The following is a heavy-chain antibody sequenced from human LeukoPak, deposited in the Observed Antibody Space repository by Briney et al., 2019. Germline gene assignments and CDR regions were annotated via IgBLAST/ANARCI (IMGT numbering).Heavy chain of an antibody. Sequence: ASVKVSCKASGYTFTSYDINWVRQATGQGLEWMGWMNPNSGNTGYAQKFQGRVTITRNTSISTAYMELSSLRSEDTAVYYCARDSYYYDSSGYSSRRAFDIWGQGTMVTVSS. CDR1: GYTFTSYD. D-gene: IGHD3-22*01. CDR2: MNPNSGNT. J-gene: IGHJ3*02. V-gene: IGHV1-8*03. CDR3: ARDSYYYDSSGYSSRRAFDI.